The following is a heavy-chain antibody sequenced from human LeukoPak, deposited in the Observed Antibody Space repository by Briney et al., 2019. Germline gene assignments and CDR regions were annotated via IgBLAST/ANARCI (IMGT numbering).Heavy chain of an antibody. D-gene: IGHD3-22*01. V-gene: IGHV3-30-3*01. CDR2: ISYDGSNK. Sequence: GGSLRLSCAASGFTFSSYAMHWVRQVPGKGLEWVAVISYDGSNKYYADSVKGRFTISRDNSKNTLYLQMNSLRAEDTAVYYCARDGYDSSGLFDYWGQGTLVTVSS. J-gene: IGHJ4*02. CDR1: GFTFSSYA. CDR3: ARDGYDSSGLFDY.